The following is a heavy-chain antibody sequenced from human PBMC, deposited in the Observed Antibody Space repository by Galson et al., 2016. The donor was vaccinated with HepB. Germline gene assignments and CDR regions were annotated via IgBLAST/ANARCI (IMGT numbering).Heavy chain of an antibody. Sequence: ETLSLTCTVSGGSISNYYWSWIRQPPGKGLEWIAYIHSSGSTNYDPSLKSRVTISVDTSKNQFSLQLNSVTAADTAVYSCARGRGSNGGFDYWGQGTLVTVSP. CDR2: IHSSGST. CDR1: GGSISNYY. V-gene: IGHV4-59*13. J-gene: IGHJ4*02. CDR3: ARGRGSNGGFDY. D-gene: IGHD3-10*01.